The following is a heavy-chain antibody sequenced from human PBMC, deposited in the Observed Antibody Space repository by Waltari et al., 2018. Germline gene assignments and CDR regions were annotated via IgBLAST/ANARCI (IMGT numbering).Heavy chain of an antibody. J-gene: IGHJ6*02. V-gene: IGHV7-4-1*02. CDR3: ARGGVVVPAANYYYYGMDV. Sequence: QVQLVQSGSELKKPGASVTVSCKASGYTFTSYAMNWVRQAPGHGLEWMGWINTNTGNPTYAQGVTGRFVFSLDTSVSTAYLQISSLKAEDTAVYYCARGGVVVPAANYYYYGMDVWGQGTTVTVSS. D-gene: IGHD2-2*01. CDR2: INTNTGNP. CDR1: GYTFTSYA.